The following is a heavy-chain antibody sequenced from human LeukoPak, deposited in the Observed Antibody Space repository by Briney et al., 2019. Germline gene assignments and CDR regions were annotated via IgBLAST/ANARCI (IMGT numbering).Heavy chain of an antibody. CDR2: ISGSGGST. Sequence: GGSLRLSCAASGFTFSSYAMSWVRQAPGKGLEWVSAISGSGGSTYYADSVKGRFTISRDNSKNTLYLQMNSLRAEDTAVYYCAKAGPIVVVPAAPFDYWGQGTLVTVSS. CDR3: AKAGPIVVVPAAPFDY. CDR1: GFTFSSYA. V-gene: IGHV3-23*01. J-gene: IGHJ4*02. D-gene: IGHD2-2*01.